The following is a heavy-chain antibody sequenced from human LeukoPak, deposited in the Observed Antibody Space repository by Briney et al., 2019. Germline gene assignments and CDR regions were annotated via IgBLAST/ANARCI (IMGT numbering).Heavy chain of an antibody. CDR3: ARSVGGDSSCYPPSY. D-gene: IGHD3-22*01. Sequence: SETLSLTCTVSGGSISSYYWSWIRQPPGKGLEWIGYIYYSGSTNYNPSLKSRVTISVDTSKNQFSLKLSSVTAADTAVYYCARSVGGDSSCYPPSYWGQGTLVTVSS. V-gene: IGHV4-59*01. J-gene: IGHJ4*02. CDR1: GGSISSYY. CDR2: IYYSGST.